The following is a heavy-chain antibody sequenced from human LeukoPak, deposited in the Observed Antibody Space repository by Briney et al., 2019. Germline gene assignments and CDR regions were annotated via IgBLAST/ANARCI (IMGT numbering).Heavy chain of an antibody. Sequence: GASVKISCKASGYTFTSYYLHWVRQAPGQGLEWMGIINPSGGSTRYAQKFQGRVTMTRDMSTSTVYMELSSLRSEDTAVYYCARAGSGSSSSTYHYYMDVWGKGTTVTVSS. V-gene: IGHV1-46*01. J-gene: IGHJ6*03. D-gene: IGHD6-6*01. CDR1: GYTFTSYY. CDR2: INPSGGST. CDR3: ARAGSGSSSSTYHYYMDV.